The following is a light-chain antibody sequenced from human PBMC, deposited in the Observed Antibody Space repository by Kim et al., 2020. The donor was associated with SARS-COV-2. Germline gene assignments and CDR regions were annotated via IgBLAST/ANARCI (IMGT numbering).Light chain of an antibody. CDR2: KDS. J-gene: IGLJ2*01. V-gene: IGLV3-25*03. Sequence: PGETARKTCSGGALTKQYAYWYQRKPGQAPVLVIYKDSERPSGIPERFSGSSSGTTVTLTNSGVQAEDEADYYCQSADSSGTYQVVCGGGTQLTVL. CDR1: ALTKQY. CDR3: QSADSSGTYQVV.